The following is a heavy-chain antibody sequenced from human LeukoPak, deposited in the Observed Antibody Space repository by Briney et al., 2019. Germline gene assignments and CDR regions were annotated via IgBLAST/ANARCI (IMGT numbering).Heavy chain of an antibody. Sequence: GGSLRLSCAASGFTFSSYEMNWVRQAPGKGLEWVGRIKSKTEGGTTDYAAPVKGRFTISRDDSKNTLYLQMNSLKTEDTAVYYCTTAPARIDYWGQGTLVIVSS. V-gene: IGHV3-15*01. CDR1: GFTFSSYE. J-gene: IGHJ4*02. D-gene: IGHD6-25*01. CDR2: IKSKTEGGTT. CDR3: TTAPARIDY.